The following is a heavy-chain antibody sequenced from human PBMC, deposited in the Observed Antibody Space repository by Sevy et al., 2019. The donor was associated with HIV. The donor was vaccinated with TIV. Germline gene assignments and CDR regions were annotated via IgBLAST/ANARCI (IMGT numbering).Heavy chain of an antibody. Sequence: GGSLRLSCAASGFTFSSYWMSWVRQAPGKGLEWMANIKQDGSEKYYVDSVKGRFTISRDNAKNSLYLQMNSLRAEDTAVYYCAREVRGIVVVPAAIGGEYYGMDVWGQGTTVTVSS. D-gene: IGHD2-2*02. CDR2: IKQDGSEK. CDR1: GFTFSSYW. V-gene: IGHV3-7*01. J-gene: IGHJ6*02. CDR3: AREVRGIVVVPAAIGGEYYGMDV.